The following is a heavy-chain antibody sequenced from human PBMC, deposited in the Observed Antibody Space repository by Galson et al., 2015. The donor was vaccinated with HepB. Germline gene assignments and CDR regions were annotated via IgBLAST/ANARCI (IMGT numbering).Heavy chain of an antibody. D-gene: IGHD2-15*01. Sequence: SVKVSCKASGYTFTSYGISWVRQAPGQGLEWMGWISAYNGNTNYAQKLQGRVTMTTDTSTSTAYMELRSLRSDDTAVYYCARAPKLSGGSQRTDYWGQGTLVTVSS. CDR1: GYTFTSYG. CDR3: ARAPKLSGGSQRTDY. J-gene: IGHJ4*02. CDR2: ISAYNGNT. V-gene: IGHV1-18*01.